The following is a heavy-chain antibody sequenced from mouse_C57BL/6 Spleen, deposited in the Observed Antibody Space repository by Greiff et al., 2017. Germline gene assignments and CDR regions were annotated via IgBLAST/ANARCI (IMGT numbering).Heavy chain of an antibody. J-gene: IGHJ2*01. CDR1: GYAFSSSW. CDR2: ISPGDGDT. D-gene: IGHD1-1*01. Sequence: VKLVESGPELVKPGASVKISCKASGYAFSSSWVHWVKQRPGKGLEWIGRISPGDGDTNYNGRFKGKATLTADKSSSAAYMQLSSLTSEDSAVYFCARNGELWGQGTTLTVSS. V-gene: IGHV1-82*01. CDR3: ARNGEL.